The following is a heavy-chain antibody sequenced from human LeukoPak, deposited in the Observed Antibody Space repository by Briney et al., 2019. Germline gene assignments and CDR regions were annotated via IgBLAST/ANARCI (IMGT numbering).Heavy chain of an antibody. D-gene: IGHD4-23*01. Sequence: SETLSLTCTVSGGSINSYYWTWIRQPPGKGLEWIGYIYYSGSTNYNPSLKSRVTISLDTSKNQFSLNLSSVTAPDTAVYYCARSLNGGYLNYWGQGTLVTVSS. CDR1: GGSINSYY. CDR2: IYYSGST. J-gene: IGHJ4*02. CDR3: ARSLNGGYLNY. V-gene: IGHV4-59*01.